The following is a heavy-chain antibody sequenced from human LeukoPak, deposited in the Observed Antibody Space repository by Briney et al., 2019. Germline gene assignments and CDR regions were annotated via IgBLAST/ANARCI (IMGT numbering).Heavy chain of an antibody. D-gene: IGHD6-19*01. V-gene: IGHV4-38-2*02. CDR3: ARDRDSSGWYFDY. Sequence: PSETLSLTCTVSGYSISSGYYWGWIRQPPGKGLELIGSIYHSGNTYYNPSLKSRVTISVNTSKNQFSLKLSSVTAADTAVYYCARDRDSSGWYFDYWGQGTLVTLSS. CDR1: GYSISSGYY. J-gene: IGHJ4*02. CDR2: IYHSGNT.